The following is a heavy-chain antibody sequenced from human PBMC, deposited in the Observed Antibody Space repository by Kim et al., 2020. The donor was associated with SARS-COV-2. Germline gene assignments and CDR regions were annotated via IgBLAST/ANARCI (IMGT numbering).Heavy chain of an antibody. V-gene: IGHV4-31*03. CDR3: ARVGDTAMAKRGNWFDP. CDR2: IYYSGST. CDR1: GGSISSGGYY. J-gene: IGHJ5*02. D-gene: IGHD5-18*01. Sequence: SETLSLTCTVSGGSISSGGYYWSWIRQHPGKGLEWIGYIYYSGSTYYNPSLKSRVTISVDTSKNQFSLKLSSVTAADTAVYYCARVGDTAMAKRGNWFDPWGQGTLVTVSS.